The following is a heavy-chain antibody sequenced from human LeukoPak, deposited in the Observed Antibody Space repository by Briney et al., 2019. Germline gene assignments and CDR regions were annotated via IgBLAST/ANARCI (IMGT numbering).Heavy chain of an antibody. CDR1: GYSFTSYW. CDR3: ARYPYSSSWYPYYFDY. Sequence: GESLQISCQGSGYSFTSYWIGWVRQMPGKGLEWMGIIYPGDSDTRYSPSFQGQVTISADKSISTAYLQWSSLKASDTAMYYCARYPYSSSWYPYYFDYWGQGTLVTVSS. D-gene: IGHD6-13*01. V-gene: IGHV5-51*01. CDR2: IYPGDSDT. J-gene: IGHJ4*02.